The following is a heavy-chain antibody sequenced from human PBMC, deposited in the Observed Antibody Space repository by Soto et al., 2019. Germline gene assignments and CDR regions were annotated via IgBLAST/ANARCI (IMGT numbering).Heavy chain of an antibody. CDR1: GYTFTSYG. D-gene: IGHD3-10*01. Sequence: ASVKVSCKASGYTFTSYGISWVRQAPGQGLEWMGWISAYNGNTNYAQKLQGRVTMTTDTSTSTAYMELRSLRSDDTAVYYCARGKYYGSGSYYTPPYYFDHCGQGTLVTVSS. CDR2: ISAYNGNT. V-gene: IGHV1-18*01. J-gene: IGHJ4*02. CDR3: ARGKYYGSGSYYTPPYYFDH.